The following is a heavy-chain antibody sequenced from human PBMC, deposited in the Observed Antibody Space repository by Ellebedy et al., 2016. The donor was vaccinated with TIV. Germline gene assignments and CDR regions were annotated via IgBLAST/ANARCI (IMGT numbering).Heavy chain of an antibody. Sequence: GESLKISCEASGFIFSTYALAWVRQAPGKGLEWVSDIDEGGVGTYSADSVKGRFLISRDNSKNTLFLQMNSLRAEDTATYYCARGRTTMVLYYFHDWGQGTLVTVSS. CDR2: IDEGGVGT. CDR3: ARGRTTMVLYYFHD. D-gene: IGHD5-18*01. V-gene: IGHV3-23*01. CDR1: GFIFSTYA. J-gene: IGHJ4*02.